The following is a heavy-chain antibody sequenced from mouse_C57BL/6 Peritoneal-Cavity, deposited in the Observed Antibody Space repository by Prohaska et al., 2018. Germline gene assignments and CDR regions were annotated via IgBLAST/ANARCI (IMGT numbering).Heavy chain of an antibody. CDR1: GFSFNTYA. Sequence: EVQLVESGGGLVQPKGSLKLSCAASGFSFNTYAMNWVRQAPGKGLEWVARIRSKSNNYATYYADSVKDRFTISRDDSESMHYLKMNNLKTEDTAMYYCVRQTGSWFAYWGQGTLVTVSA. J-gene: IGHJ3*01. CDR3: VRQTGSWFAY. D-gene: IGHD4-1*01. CDR2: IRSKSNNYAT. V-gene: IGHV10-1*01.